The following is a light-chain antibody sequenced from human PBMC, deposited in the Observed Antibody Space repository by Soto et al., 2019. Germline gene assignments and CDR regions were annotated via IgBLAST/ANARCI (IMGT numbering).Light chain of an antibody. V-gene: IGLV2-14*01. CDR2: DVS. CDR3: SSYTSSSTLEPV. CDR1: SSDVGGYNY. J-gene: IGLJ1*01. Sequence: QSALTQPASVSGSPGQSITISCTGTSSDVGGYNYVSWYQQHPGKAPKLTIYDVSNRPSGVSNRFSGSKSGNTASQTISGLQAEDEADYYCSSYTSSSTLEPVFGTGTKVTVL.